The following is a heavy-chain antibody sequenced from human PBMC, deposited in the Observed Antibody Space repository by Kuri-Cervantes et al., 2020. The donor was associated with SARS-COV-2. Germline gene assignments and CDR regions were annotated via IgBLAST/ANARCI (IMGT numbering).Heavy chain of an antibody. CDR2: ISGSGGST. CDR3: AKDFLTENYGSGSYYMGYYMDV. D-gene: IGHD3-10*01. J-gene: IGHJ6*03. Sequence: GESLKISCAASGFTFSSYAMSWVRQAPGKGLEWVSAISGSGGSTYYADSVKGRFTISRDNSKNTLYLQMNSLRAEDTAVYYCAKDFLTENYGSGSYYMGYYMDVWGKGTTVTVSS. V-gene: IGHV3-23*01. CDR1: GFTFSSYA.